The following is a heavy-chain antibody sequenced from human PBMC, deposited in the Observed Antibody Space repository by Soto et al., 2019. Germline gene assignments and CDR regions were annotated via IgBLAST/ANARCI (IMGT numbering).Heavy chain of an antibody. CDR3: AREDIVVVPAAIVYYYYGMDV. CDR1: GFTFSDYY. D-gene: IGHD2-2*01. Sequence: GGSLSLSCAASGFTFSDYYMSWIRQAPGKGLEWVSYYADSVKGRFTISRDNSKNTLYLQMNSLRAEDTAVYYCAREDIVVVPAAIVYYYYGMDVWGQGTTVTVSS. V-gene: IGHV3-66*01. J-gene: IGHJ6*02.